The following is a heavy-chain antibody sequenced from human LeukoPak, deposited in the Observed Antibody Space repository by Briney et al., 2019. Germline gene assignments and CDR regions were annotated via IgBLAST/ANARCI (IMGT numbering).Heavy chain of an antibody. CDR3: AKAGTGTNMIFDY. J-gene: IGHJ4*02. CDR1: GFTFSSYA. V-gene: IGHV3-23*01. Sequence: GGSLRLSCAASGFTFSSYAMSWVRQAPAKGLEWVSALSSSGGDTFYADSVKGRFTISRDTSKNTLYLQMYSLRAEDTAVYYCAKAGTGTNMIFDYWGQGTLVTVSS. D-gene: IGHD1-1*01. CDR2: LSSSGGDT.